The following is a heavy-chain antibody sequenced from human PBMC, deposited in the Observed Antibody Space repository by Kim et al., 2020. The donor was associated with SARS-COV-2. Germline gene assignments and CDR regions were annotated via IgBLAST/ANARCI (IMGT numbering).Heavy chain of an antibody. J-gene: IGHJ4*02. D-gene: IGHD3-22*01. V-gene: IGHV3-23*01. CDR3: AKDHESSGWPTFDY. Sequence: ADSVNGRFTVSRDNAKNTLYLQMDNLRVEDTALYYCAKDHESSGWPTFDYWGQGTQVTVSS.